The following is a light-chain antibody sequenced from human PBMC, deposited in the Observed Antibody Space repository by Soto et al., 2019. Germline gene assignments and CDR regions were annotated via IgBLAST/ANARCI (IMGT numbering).Light chain of an antibody. CDR3: QQYGGSPRT. CDR1: QSVGSSY. V-gene: IGKV3-20*01. CDR2: GAT. J-gene: IGKJ1*01. Sequence: EIVLTQSPGTLSLSPGESTTLSCRASQSVGSSYLAWYQHKPGQAPRLLIYGATSRATGIPDRFSGSGSGTDFTLTISRLEPEDFAVYYCQQYGGSPRTFGQGTKVDIK.